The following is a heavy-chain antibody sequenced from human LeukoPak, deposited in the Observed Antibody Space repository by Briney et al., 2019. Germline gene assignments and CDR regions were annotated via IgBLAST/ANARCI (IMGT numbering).Heavy chain of an antibody. CDR2: ISYIGGT. Sequence: KASETLSLTCAVSTDSFSSHYWTWIRQPPGKGLEWIGYISYIGGTNYNPSLKSRVTISIDTSKNQFSLKLSSVTAADTAVYYCARDVVTVTKGFDIWGQGTMVSVSS. CDR3: ARDVVTVTKGFDI. V-gene: IGHV4-59*11. CDR1: TDSFSSHY. J-gene: IGHJ3*02. D-gene: IGHD4-17*01.